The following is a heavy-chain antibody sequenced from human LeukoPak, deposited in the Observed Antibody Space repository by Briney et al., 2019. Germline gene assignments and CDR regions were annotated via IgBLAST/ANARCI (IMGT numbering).Heavy chain of an antibody. D-gene: IGHD3-3*01. CDR2: IFSSGGT. J-gene: IGHJ4*02. Sequence: SETLSLTCTVSGDSISSYYWTWIRLPPGKGLEWIGYIFSSGGTNYNPSLKSRVTISVETSKNQFSLKLSSVTAADTAVYYCARSATYDFWSGYYTHYFDYWGQGTLVTVSS. CDR3: ARSATYDFWSGYYTHYFDY. V-gene: IGHV4-59*01. CDR1: GDSISSYY.